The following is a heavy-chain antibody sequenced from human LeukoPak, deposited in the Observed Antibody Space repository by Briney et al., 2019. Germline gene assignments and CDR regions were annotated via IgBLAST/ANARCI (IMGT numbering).Heavy chain of an antibody. CDR2: IYYSGST. V-gene: IGHV4-31*03. D-gene: IGHD3-22*01. J-gene: IGHJ6*02. CDR3: ARDRLVSPVDSYYGMDV. CDR1: GGSISSAGYY. Sequence: SQTLSLTCTVSGGSISSAGYYWSWIRQHPGTGLEWIGYIYYSGSTNYNPSLKSRVTISGDTSKNQFSLKLSSVTAADTAVYYCARDRLVSPVDSYYGMDVWGQGTTVTVSS.